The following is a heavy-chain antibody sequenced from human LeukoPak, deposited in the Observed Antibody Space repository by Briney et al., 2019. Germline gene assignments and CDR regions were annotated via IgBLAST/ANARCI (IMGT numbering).Heavy chain of an antibody. J-gene: IGHJ5*02. D-gene: IGHD3-3*01. CDR2: IRYDGSNK. Sequence: GGSLRLSCAASGFTFSSYGMHWVRQAPGKGLEWVAFIRYDGSNKYYADSVKGRFTISRDNSKNTLYLQMNSLRAEDTAVYYCAKDSVSARCITIFGVVIPNWFDPWGQGTLVTVSS. V-gene: IGHV3-30*02. CDR3: AKDSVSARCITIFGVVIPNWFDP. CDR1: GFTFSSYG.